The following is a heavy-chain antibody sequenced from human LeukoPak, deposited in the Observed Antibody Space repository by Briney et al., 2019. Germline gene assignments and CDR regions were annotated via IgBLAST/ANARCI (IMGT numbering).Heavy chain of an antibody. Sequence: SETLSLTCTVSGGSISSYYWSWIRQPPGKGLEWIGYIYYSGSTNYNPSLKSRVTISVDTSKNQFSLKLSSVTAADTAVYYCARLVLGATSRFDPWGQGTLVTVSS. D-gene: IGHD2-15*01. J-gene: IGHJ5*02. V-gene: IGHV4-59*01. CDR1: GGSISSYY. CDR2: IYYSGST. CDR3: ARLVLGATSRFDP.